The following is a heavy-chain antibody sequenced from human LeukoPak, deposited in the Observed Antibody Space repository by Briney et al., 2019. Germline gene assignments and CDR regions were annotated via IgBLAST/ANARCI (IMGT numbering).Heavy chain of an antibody. CDR1: GYTFTSYG. Sequence: ASVKVSCKASGYTFTSYGISWVRQAPGQGLEWMGWISAYNGNTNYAQKLQGRVTMTRNTSISTAYMELSSLRSEDTAVYYCARAMVRGVNVVAYWGQGTLVTVSS. J-gene: IGHJ4*02. CDR3: ARAMVRGVNVVAY. CDR2: ISAYNGNT. V-gene: IGHV1-18*01. D-gene: IGHD3-10*01.